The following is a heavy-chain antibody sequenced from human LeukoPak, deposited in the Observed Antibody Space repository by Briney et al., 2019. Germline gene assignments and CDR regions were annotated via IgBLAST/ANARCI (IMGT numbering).Heavy chain of an antibody. CDR3: ARAVRGFWLRSGHYYYYYYMDV. D-gene: IGHD3-3*01. V-gene: IGHV1-8*01. Sequence: ASVKVSCKASGYTFTIYDINWVRQATGQGREWMGWMNPNSGNTGYTQKFQGRVTMTRNTSISTAYMEMRSLRSEDTAVYYCARAVRGFWLRSGHYYYYYYMDVWGKGTTVTVSS. J-gene: IGHJ6*03. CDR1: GYTFTIYD. CDR2: MNPNSGNT.